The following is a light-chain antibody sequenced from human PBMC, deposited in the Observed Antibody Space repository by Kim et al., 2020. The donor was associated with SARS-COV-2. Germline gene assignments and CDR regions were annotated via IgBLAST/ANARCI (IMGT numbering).Light chain of an antibody. V-gene: IGKV3-20*01. J-gene: IGKJ4*01. CDR3: QQYGASSLT. Sequence: EIVLTQSPSTLSLSPGERATLSCGASQSLRNSCLARYQQKPGQAPRLLIYDGSTRAAGSPGRFSGSGSGTDFTLTISRLEPEDFAVYYWQQYGASSLTFGGGTKVDIK. CDR1: QSLRNSC. CDR2: DGS.